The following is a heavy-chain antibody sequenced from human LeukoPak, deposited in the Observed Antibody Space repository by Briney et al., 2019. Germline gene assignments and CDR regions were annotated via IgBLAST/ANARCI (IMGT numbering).Heavy chain of an antibody. Sequence: GGSLRLSCAASGFTFDDYAMHWVRQAPGKGLEWVSGISWNSGSIGYADSVKGRFTISRDNAKNSLYLQMNSLRAEDTALYYCAKGRHYDSIGYFDYWGQGTLVTVSS. V-gene: IGHV3-9*01. D-gene: IGHD3-22*01. CDR3: AKGRHYDSIGYFDY. J-gene: IGHJ4*02. CDR1: GFTFDDYA. CDR2: ISWNSGSI.